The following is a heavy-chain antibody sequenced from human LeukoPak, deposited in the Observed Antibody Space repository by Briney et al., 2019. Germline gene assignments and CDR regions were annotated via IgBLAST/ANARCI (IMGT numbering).Heavy chain of an antibody. CDR1: GGTFSSYA. Sequence: SSVKVSCKASGGTFSSYATSWVQQAPGQGLEWMGGIIPIFGTANYAQKFQGRVTITADESTSTAYMELSSLRSEDTAVYYCARAHCSGGSCYTHYFDYWGQGTLVTVSS. CDR2: IIPIFGTA. V-gene: IGHV1-69*01. D-gene: IGHD2-15*01. CDR3: ARAHCSGGSCYTHYFDY. J-gene: IGHJ4*02.